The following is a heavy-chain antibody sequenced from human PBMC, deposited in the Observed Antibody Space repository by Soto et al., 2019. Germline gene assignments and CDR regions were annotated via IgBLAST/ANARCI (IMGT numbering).Heavy chain of an antibody. CDR3: ARDGGRHSGGIDY. V-gene: IGHV1-69*01. Sequence: QVQLVQSGDEVKKPGSSVKVSCKASGGTFSSYSINWVRQAPGQVLEWMGEIIHIFGTANYAQKCQGRVTITADESTSTAYMELSSLRSEDTAVYYCARDGGRHSGGIDYWGQGTLVTVSS. CDR2: IIHIFGTA. CDR1: GGTFSSYS. J-gene: IGHJ4*02. D-gene: IGHD1-26*01.